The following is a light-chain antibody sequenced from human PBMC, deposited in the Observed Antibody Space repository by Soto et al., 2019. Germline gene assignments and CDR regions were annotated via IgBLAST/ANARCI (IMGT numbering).Light chain of an antibody. CDR1: DSVGCS. CDR3: QQYNNWPRK. V-gene: IGKV3-15*01. CDR2: GES. Sequence: IVMTQSPATLSVSPGEKAXLSCRASDSVGCSLVWYQQKTGQAPRLXIYGESTRAPGIQARFSGSGSRTQFTLTISSLQSEDFAVYYCQQYNNWPRKFGQGTKV. J-gene: IGKJ1*01.